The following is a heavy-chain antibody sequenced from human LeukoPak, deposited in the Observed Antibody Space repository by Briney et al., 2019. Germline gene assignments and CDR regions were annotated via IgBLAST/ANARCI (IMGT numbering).Heavy chain of an antibody. Sequence: GGSLRLSCAASGFTFSSYAMSWVRQAPGKGLEWVSAISGSGGSTYYADSVKGRFTISRDNSKNTLYLQMNSLRAEDTAVYYCAKHLYYYDSSGLNYWGQGTLVTVSS. J-gene: IGHJ4*02. D-gene: IGHD3-22*01. CDR1: GFTFSSYA. V-gene: IGHV3-23*01. CDR3: AKHLYYYDSSGLNY. CDR2: ISGSGGST.